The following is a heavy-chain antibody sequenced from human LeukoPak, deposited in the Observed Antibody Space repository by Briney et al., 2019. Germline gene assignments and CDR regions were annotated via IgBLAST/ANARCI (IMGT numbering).Heavy chain of an antibody. CDR1: GFPFSIYE. CDR2: IGSSGTTI. J-gene: IGHJ4*02. Sequence: GGSLSLSCAVSGFPFSIYEMKWVRQAPGKGLEWVSNIGSSGTTIYYADSVKGRFSISRDNAKNSLYLQMNSLRVEDTAVYYCALLAVASDFDYWGQGALVTVSS. V-gene: IGHV3-48*03. CDR3: ALLAVASDFDY. D-gene: IGHD6-19*01.